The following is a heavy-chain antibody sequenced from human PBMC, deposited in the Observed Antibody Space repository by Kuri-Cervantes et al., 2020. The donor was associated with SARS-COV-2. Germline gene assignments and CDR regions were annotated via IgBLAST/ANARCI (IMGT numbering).Heavy chain of an antibody. CDR1: GFTFSSYA. Sequence: GGSLRLSCVASGFTFSSYAMHWVRQAPGKGLEWVAVISYDGSNKYYADSVKGRFTISRDNSKNTLYLQMNSLRAEDTAVYYCARLDGYIEHWGQGTLVTVSS. CDR2: ISYDGSNK. V-gene: IGHV3-30-3*01. CDR3: ARLDGYIEH. J-gene: IGHJ5*02. D-gene: IGHD5-24*01.